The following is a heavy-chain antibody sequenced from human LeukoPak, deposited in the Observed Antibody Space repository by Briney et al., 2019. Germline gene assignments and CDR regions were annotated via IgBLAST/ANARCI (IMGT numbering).Heavy chain of an antibody. V-gene: IGHV1-18*03. J-gene: IGHJ4*02. D-gene: IGHD3-22*01. Sequence: ASVKVSCKASGYTFTTYGISWVRQAPGQGLEWMGWSNSNNGDTNYAQKFPGRVTMATDKSTSTAYMELRSLRPDDMAVYYCARVKDSSGYSGLFDYWGQGTLVTVSS. CDR2: SNSNNGDT. CDR1: GYTFTTYG. CDR3: ARVKDSSGYSGLFDY.